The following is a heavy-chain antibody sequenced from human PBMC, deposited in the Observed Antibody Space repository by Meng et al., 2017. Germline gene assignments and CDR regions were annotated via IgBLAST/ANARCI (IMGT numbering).Heavy chain of an antibody. CDR1: GGSISSSNW. CDR2: IYHSGST. Sequence: GQLQEAGPGLVKPSGTLSLTCAVSGGSISSSNWWRWVRQPPGKGLEWIGEIYHSGSTNYNPSLKSRVTISVDKSKNQFSLKLSSVTAADTAVYYCARDRGAVAGTNFDYWGQGTLVTVSS. D-gene: IGHD6-19*01. J-gene: IGHJ4*02. CDR3: ARDRGAVAGTNFDY. V-gene: IGHV4-4*02.